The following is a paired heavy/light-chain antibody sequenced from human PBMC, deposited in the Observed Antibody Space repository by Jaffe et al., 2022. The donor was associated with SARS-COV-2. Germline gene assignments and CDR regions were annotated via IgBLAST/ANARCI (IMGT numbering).Heavy chain of an antibody. CDR3: ARGAIVVVPAAIAVAGQYYFDY. CDR1: GFTFSSYW. J-gene: IGHJ4*02. CDR2: IKQDGSEK. Sequence: EVQLVESGGGLVQPGGSLRLSCAASGFTFSSYWMSWVRQAPGKGLEWVANIKQDGSEKYYVDSVKGRFTISRDNAKNSLYLQMNSLRAEDTAVYYCARGAIVVVPAAIAVAGQYYFDYWGQGTLVTVSS. V-gene: IGHV3-7*01. D-gene: IGHD2-2*02.
Light chain of an antibody. J-gene: IGLJ2*01. Sequence: SYELTQPPSVSVSPGQTARITCSGDALPKQYAYWYQQKPGQAPVLVIYKDSERPSGIPERFSGSSSGTTVTLTISGVQAEDEADYYCQSADSSGTVVFGGGTKLTVL. CDR3: QSADSSGTVV. CDR2: KDS. V-gene: IGLV3-25*03. CDR1: ALPKQY.